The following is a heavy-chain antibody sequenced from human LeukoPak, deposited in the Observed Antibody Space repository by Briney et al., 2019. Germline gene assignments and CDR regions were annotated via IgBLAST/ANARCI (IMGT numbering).Heavy chain of an antibody. J-gene: IGHJ4*02. V-gene: IGHV3-7*01. Sequence: HPGGSLRLSCAASGFTFSSYSMNWVRQAPGKGLEWVANIKQDGSEKYYVDSVKGRFTISRDNAKNSLYLQMNSLRAEDTAVYFCATISYYYGSVYWGQGTLVTVSS. CDR2: IKQDGSEK. CDR1: GFTFSSYS. CDR3: ATISYYYGSVY. D-gene: IGHD3-10*01.